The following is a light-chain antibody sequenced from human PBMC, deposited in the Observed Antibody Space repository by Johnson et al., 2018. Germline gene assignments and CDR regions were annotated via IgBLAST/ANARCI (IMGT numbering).Light chain of an antibody. Sequence: QSVLTQPPSVSAAPGQKVTISCSGSSSNIGNNYVSWYQQLPGTAPKLLIYENNKRPSGIPDRFSGSKSGTSATLGITGLQTGDEADYYCGTWDTSLSAGNFCGTWPKVTFL. J-gene: IGLJ1*01. V-gene: IGLV1-51*02. CDR3: GTWDTSLSAGNF. CDR1: SSNIGNNY. CDR2: ENN.